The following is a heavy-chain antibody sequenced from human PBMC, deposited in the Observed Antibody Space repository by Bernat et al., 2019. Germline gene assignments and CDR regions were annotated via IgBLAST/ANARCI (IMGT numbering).Heavy chain of an antibody. CDR2: IKQDGSEK. V-gene: IGHV3-7*03. Sequence: EVQMVESGGGLVQPGGSLRLSCAASGFTFSSYWMSWVRQAPGKGLEWVANIKQDGSEKYYVDSVKGRFAVSRDNAKNSLYLLINSLRAEDTAVYYCARDQLAGWGFDYWGQGTLVTVSS. D-gene: IGHD6-13*01. J-gene: IGHJ4*02. CDR3: ARDQLAGWGFDY. CDR1: GFTFSSYW.